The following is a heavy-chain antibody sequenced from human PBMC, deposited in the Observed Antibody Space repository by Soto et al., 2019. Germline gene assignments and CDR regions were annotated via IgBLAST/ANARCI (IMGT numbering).Heavy chain of an antibody. D-gene: IGHD3-3*02. Sequence: ASVKVSCKASGYTFTSYYINWVRQATGQGLEWMGWMNPNSGNTGYAQKFQGRVTMTRNTSISTAYMELSSLRSEDTDVYYCARASFLEWLGAFDIWGQGTMVTVSS. CDR3: ARASFLEWLGAFDI. CDR1: GYTFTSYY. CDR2: MNPNSGNT. J-gene: IGHJ3*02. V-gene: IGHV1-8*01.